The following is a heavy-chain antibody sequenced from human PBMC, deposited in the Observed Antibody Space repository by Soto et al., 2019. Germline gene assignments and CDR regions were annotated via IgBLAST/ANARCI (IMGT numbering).Heavy chain of an antibody. CDR1: GAYISRYY. V-gene: IGHV4-59*01. J-gene: IGHJ5*02. CDR3: AREHYGNSAWLDP. D-gene: IGHD3-10*01. Sequence: SETLSLTCTVSGAYISRYYWSWIRQSPGKGLEWIGYLYNTGSTIYNPSLKSRVTISVDTSKNQFSLKMNSVTAEDTAVYYCAREHYGNSAWLDPWGQGTLVTVSS. CDR2: LYNTGST.